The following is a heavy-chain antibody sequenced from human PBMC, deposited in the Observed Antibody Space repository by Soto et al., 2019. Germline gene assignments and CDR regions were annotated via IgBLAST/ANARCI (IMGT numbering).Heavy chain of an antibody. Sequence: QVQLVQSGAEVKKPGSSVKVSCKASGGTFSSYAINWVRQAPGQGLEWMGGIIPIFGTANYAQKFQDRVTITADESTSTAYMELRSLRSEDTAVYYCARDLLRWYRERGAFDIWGQGTMVTVSS. J-gene: IGHJ3*02. CDR3: ARDLLRWYRERGAFDI. V-gene: IGHV1-69*01. CDR1: GGTFSSYA. D-gene: IGHD4-17*01. CDR2: IIPIFGTA.